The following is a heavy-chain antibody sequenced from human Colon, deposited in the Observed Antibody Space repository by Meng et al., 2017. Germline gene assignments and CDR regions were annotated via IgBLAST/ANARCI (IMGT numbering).Heavy chain of an antibody. J-gene: IGHJ4*02. CDR1: GFTFSDYW. D-gene: IGHD6-13*01. CDR2: IKSDGSSI. V-gene: IGHV3-74*01. Sequence: VQLVESGGGLVQPGGSLRLSCAASGFTFSDYWMHWVRQAPGKGLVWVSRIKSDGSSISYADSVKGRFTISRDNAKNTLYLQMNSLRAEDTAVYYCARDRSIAAAGIDYWGQGTLVTVPS. CDR3: ARDRSIAAAGIDY.